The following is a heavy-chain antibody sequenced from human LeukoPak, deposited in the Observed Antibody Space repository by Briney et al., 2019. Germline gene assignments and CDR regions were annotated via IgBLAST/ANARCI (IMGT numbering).Heavy chain of an antibody. CDR2: IYYSGST. Sequence: SETLSLTCTVSGGSISSSSYYWGWIRQPPGKGLEWIGSIYYSGSTYYNPSLKSRVTISVDTSKNQFSLKLSSVTAADTAVYYCARAGGRGYNYGHFDYWGQGTLVTVSS. CDR1: GGSISSSSYY. D-gene: IGHD5-18*01. V-gene: IGHV4-39*07. CDR3: ARAGGRGYNYGHFDY. J-gene: IGHJ4*02.